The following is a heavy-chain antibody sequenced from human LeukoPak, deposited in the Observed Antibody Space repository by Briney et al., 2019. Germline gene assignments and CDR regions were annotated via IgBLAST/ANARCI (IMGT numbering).Heavy chain of an antibody. CDR3: ARDFGSETYYYGAWSPGAFDI. D-gene: IGHD3-10*01. CDR1: GYTFSSYY. V-gene: IGHV1-46*01. CDR2: INPSGGST. Sequence: ASVTVSCKVSGYTFSSYYMHWVRQAPGQGLEWMGIINPSGGSTTYAQKFQGRVTMTRDTSTSTVYMEVSSLRSEDTAVYYCARDFGSETYYYGAWSPGAFDIWGQGTMVTVSS. J-gene: IGHJ3*02.